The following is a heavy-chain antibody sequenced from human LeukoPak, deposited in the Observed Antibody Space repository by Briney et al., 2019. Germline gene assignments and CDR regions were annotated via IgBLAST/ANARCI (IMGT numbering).Heavy chain of an antibody. CDR3: ARYPTYGSGSYPWSDP. D-gene: IGHD3-10*01. CDR2: IHHSGST. CDR1: GFTFSSYW. J-gene: IGHJ5*02. Sequence: PGGSLRLSCAASGFTFSSYWMSWVRQPPGKGLEWIGEIHHSGSTNYNPSLKSRVTISVDMPKTQFSLKLTSVTAADTAVYYCARYPTYGSGSYPWSDPWGQGTLVTVSS. V-gene: IGHV4-4*02.